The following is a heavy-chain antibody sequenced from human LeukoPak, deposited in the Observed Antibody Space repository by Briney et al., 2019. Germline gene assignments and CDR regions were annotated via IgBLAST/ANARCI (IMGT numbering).Heavy chain of an antibody. V-gene: IGHV3-30*18. J-gene: IGHJ6*03. CDR1: GFTFSSYT. CDR2: ISYDGSNK. D-gene: IGHD3-3*01. Sequence: GGSLRLSCAASGFTFSSYTMHWVRQAPGKGLEWVAVISYDGSNKYYADSVKGRFTISRDNSKNTLYLQMNSLRVEDTAVYYCAKCGVLYYYYMDVWGKGTTVTVSS. CDR3: AKCGVLYYYYMDV.